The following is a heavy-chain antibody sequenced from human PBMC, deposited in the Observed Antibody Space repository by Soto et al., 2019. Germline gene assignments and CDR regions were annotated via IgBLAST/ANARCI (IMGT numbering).Heavy chain of an antibody. CDR1: GGSVSSGGYY. CDR3: ASRGERAAATTWFDP. V-gene: IGHV4-39*01. Sequence: QVQLRESGPRLVKPSETLSLTCSVSGGSVSSGGYYWGWIRQTPGKGLEWIASMFHSGTKYYNPSLKRGVTISVDTLRHGLSLNLTSSTAADTAVYYCASRGERAAATTWFDPWGQGILVIVSS. CDR2: MFHSGTK. D-gene: IGHD6-13*01. J-gene: IGHJ5*02.